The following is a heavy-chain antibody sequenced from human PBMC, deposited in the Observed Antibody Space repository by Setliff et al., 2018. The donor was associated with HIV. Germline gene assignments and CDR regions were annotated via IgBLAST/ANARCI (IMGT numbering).Heavy chain of an antibody. D-gene: IGHD3-3*01. CDR1: GGSTNNYY. CDR3: ARATYTTLFGVLMGGGLQY. CDR2: VSNCGDT. J-gene: IGHJ4*02. V-gene: IGHV4-59*01. Sequence: SETLSLTCAVSGGSTNNYYLTWIRQPPGKVLEWIGSVSNCGDTNYNPSLKSRVSLSLDTSKTQFSLKLASVTAADTAVYYCARATYTTLFGVLMGGGLQYWGPGTLVTVSS.